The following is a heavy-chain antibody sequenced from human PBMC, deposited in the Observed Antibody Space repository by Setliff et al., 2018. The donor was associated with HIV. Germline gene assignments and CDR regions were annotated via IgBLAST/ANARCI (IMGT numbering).Heavy chain of an antibody. CDR1: GGSLSAYH. J-gene: IGHJ4*01. CDR3: ARGRDYTGSWFRPFYLDF. D-gene: IGHD3-3*01. CDR2: INHSGRT. V-gene: IGHV4-34*01. Sequence: SETLSLTCAVYGGSLSAYHWSWIRQTPGKGLEWLGEINHSGRTAYNLALESRVSMSIDTSKNQFSLKLTSVTAADTAIYYCARGRDYTGSWFRPFYLDFWGHGNLVTAPQ.